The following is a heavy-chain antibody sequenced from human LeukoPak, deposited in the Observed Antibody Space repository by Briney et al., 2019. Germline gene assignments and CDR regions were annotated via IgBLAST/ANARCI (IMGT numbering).Heavy chain of an antibody. D-gene: IGHD1-26*01. CDR2: IIPIFGTA. CDR1: GGTFSSYA. CDR3: ARGWWEPPKGLDY. Sequence: SVKVSFKASGGTFSSYAISWVRQAPGQGLEWMGGIIPIFGTANYAQKFQGRVTITADESTSTAYMELSSLRSEDTAVYYCARGWWEPPKGLDYWGQGTLVTVSS. V-gene: IGHV1-69*13. J-gene: IGHJ4*02.